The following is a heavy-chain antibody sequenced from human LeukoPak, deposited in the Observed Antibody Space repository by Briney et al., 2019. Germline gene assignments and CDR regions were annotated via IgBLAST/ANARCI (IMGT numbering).Heavy chain of an antibody. Sequence: GGSLRLSCAAPGFTFSSYAMHWVRQAPGKGLEWVAVISYDGSNKYYADSVKGRFTISRDNSKNTLYLQMNSLRAEDTAVYYCARSRSAVAQSGYYFDYWGQGTLVTVSS. CDR2: ISYDGSNK. D-gene: IGHD6-19*01. CDR3: ARSRSAVAQSGYYFDY. V-gene: IGHV3-30*04. CDR1: GFTFSSYA. J-gene: IGHJ4*02.